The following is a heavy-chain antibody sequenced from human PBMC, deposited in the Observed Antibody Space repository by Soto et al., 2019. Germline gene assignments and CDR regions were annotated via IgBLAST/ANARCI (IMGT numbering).Heavy chain of an antibody. D-gene: IGHD3-10*01. Sequence: SETLSLTCAVSGGSISSGGYSWGWIRQPPGKGLEWIGYIYHSGSTYYNPSLKSRVTISVDRSKNQFPLKLSSVTAADTAVYYCASGRGSGRRSDYDYWGQGTLVTVSS. CDR2: IYHSGST. J-gene: IGHJ4*02. V-gene: IGHV4-30-2*01. CDR3: ASGRGSGRRSDYDY. CDR1: GGSISSGGYS.